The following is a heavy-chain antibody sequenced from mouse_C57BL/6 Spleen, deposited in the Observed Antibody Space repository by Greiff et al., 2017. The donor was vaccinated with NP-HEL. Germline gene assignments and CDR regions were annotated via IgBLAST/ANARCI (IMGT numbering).Heavy chain of an antibody. CDR3: ARIHYYSSSLYYFDY. J-gene: IGHJ2*01. V-gene: IGHV1-81*01. CDR2: IYPRSGNT. D-gene: IGHD1-1*01. CDR1: GYTFTSYG. Sequence: VKVVESGAELARPGASVKLSCKASGYTFTSYGISWVKQRTGQGLEWIGEIYPRSGNTYYNEKFKGKATLTADKSSSTAYMELRSLTSEDSAVYFCARIHYYSSSLYYFDYWGQGTTLTVSS.